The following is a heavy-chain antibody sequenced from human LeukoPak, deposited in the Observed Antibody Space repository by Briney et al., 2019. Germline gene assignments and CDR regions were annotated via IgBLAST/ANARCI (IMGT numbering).Heavy chain of an antibody. Sequence: GGSLRLSCAASGFTFSSYAMSWVRQAPGKGLEWVSAISGSGGSTYYADSVKGRFTISRDNSKNTLYLQMNSLRAEDTAVYYCAKDHRIGLLEWLPLGAFDIWGQGTMVTVSS. V-gene: IGHV3-23*01. CDR2: ISGSGGST. CDR3: AKDHRIGLLEWLPLGAFDI. J-gene: IGHJ3*02. D-gene: IGHD3-3*01. CDR1: GFTFSSYA.